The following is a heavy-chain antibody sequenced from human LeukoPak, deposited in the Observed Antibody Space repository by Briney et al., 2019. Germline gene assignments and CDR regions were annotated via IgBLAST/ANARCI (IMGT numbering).Heavy chain of an antibody. CDR2: ISGDGGVT. V-gene: IGHV3-23*01. Sequence: SGGSLRLSCTTSGFTFNVHGMNWVRQAPGRGLEWVSGISGDGGVTWYADSVKGRFAISRDNSKNTLSLQMSSLRTEDTALYYCARDIFILAFDMWGRGTVVTVSS. CDR1: GFTFNVHG. J-gene: IGHJ3*02. D-gene: IGHD3-9*01. CDR3: ARDIFILAFDM.